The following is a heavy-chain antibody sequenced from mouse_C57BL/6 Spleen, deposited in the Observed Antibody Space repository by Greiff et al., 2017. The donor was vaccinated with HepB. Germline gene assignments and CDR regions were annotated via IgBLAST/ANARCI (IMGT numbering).Heavy chain of an antibody. V-gene: IGHV1-26*01. CDR1: GYTFTDYY. J-gene: IGHJ2*01. CDR3: ARGNSPYYCDY. CDR2: INPNNGGT. Sequence: EVQLQQSGPELVKPGASVKISCKASGYTFTDYYMNWVKQSHGKSLEWIGDINPNNGGTSYNQKFKGKATLTVDKSSSTAYMELRSLTSEDSAVYYCARGNSPYYCDYWGQGTTLTVSS.